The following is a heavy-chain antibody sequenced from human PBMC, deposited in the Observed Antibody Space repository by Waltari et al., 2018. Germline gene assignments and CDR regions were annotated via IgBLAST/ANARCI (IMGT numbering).Heavy chain of an antibody. CDR1: GGSISSSSSY. V-gene: IGHV4-39*07. D-gene: IGHD1-26*01. Sequence: QLQLQESGPGLVKPSETLSLTCTVSGGSISSSSSYWGWLRQPPGKGLEWIGSIYYSGVTDDNPAIKGRVTMSVDTSKDQCSLKRSSVTAADTAGYYCAGGPSPGIVGERPWFDPWGQGTRVTVSS. CDR3: AGGPSPGIVGERPWFDP. J-gene: IGHJ5*02. CDR2: IYYSGVT.